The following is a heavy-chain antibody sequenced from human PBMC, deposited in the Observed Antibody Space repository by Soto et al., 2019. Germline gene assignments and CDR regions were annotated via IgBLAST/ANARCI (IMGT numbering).Heavy chain of an antibody. CDR3: AHYFYGVTDY. Sequence: QITLKESGPTLVKPTQTLTLTCTFSGFSLSTSGAGVGWIRQPPGKALEWLALIYWDDDKRYSPSLKSRLTTNKETYKNQMVLTMTNMNPVDTAPYCCAHYFYGVTDYWGQGTLVTVSS. V-gene: IGHV2-5*02. D-gene: IGHD4-17*01. CDR2: IYWDDDK. CDR1: GFSLSTSGAG. J-gene: IGHJ4*02.